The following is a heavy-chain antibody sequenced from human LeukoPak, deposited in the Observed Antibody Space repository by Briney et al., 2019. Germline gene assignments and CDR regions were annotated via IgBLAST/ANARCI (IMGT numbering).Heavy chain of an antibody. CDR3: AKDHFHCSSTSCYDDAFDI. V-gene: IGHV3-23*01. D-gene: IGHD2-2*01. CDR1: GFTFSSYA. J-gene: IGHJ3*02. CDR2: ISGSGGST. Sequence: GGSLRLSCAASGFTFSSYAMSLVRQAPGKGLEWVSAISGSGGSTYYADSVKGRFTISRDNSKNTLYLQMNSLRAEDTAVYYCAKDHFHCSSTSCYDDAFDIWGQGTMVTVSS.